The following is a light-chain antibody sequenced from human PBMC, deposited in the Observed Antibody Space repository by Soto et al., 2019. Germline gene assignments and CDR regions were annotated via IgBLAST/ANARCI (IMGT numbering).Light chain of an antibody. CDR3: QQYNNWPRT. J-gene: IGKJ1*01. Sequence: IVMTQSPATLSVSPGERATLSCRASQSVSSNLAWYQQKPGQAPRLLIYGASTRATGIPARFSGSGSGTEFTLTISSRQSEDFAVYYCQQYNNWPRTFGQGTKV. CDR1: QSVSSN. V-gene: IGKV3-15*01. CDR2: GAS.